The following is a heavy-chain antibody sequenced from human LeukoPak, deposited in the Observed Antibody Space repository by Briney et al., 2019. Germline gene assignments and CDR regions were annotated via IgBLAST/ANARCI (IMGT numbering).Heavy chain of an antibody. V-gene: IGHV4-59*08. J-gene: IGHJ6*02. CDR3: ARSLLTPDYYYYYGMDV. D-gene: IGHD2-21*01. CDR1: GGSISSYY. Sequence: SETLSLTCTVSGGSISSYYWSWIRQPPGKGLEWIGYIYYSGNTNYNPSLKSPVTISVDTSKNQFSLKLSSVTAADTAVYYCARSLLTPDYYYYYGMDVWGQGTTVTVSS. CDR2: IYYSGNT.